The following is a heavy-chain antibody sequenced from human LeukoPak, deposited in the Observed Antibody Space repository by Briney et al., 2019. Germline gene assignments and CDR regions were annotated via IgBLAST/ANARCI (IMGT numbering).Heavy chain of an antibody. J-gene: IGHJ4*02. CDR3: ANSQIGYVGSGTYFDY. Sequence: GGSLRLSCAASGFSFDDFAVHWVRQAPGQGLEWVAGIGWNNKVGYADSVKGRFTISRDNAKTSLYLQMNSLRVEDLALYYCANSQIGYVGSGTYFDYWGQGTLVTVSS. CDR2: IGWNNKV. D-gene: IGHD3-10*01. CDR1: GFSFDDFA. V-gene: IGHV3-9*03.